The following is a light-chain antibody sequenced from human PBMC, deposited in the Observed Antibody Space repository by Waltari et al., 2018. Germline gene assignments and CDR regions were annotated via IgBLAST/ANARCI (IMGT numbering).Light chain of an antibody. CDR2: KAS. Sequence: DIQMTQSPSTLSASVGDRVTITCRASQSISSWLAWYQQKPGTAPKLLIYKASTLESGVPSRFSGSGSGTEFTLTINRLQPDDFATYYCQQYNGYWTFGQGTKVEIK. CDR3: QQYNGYWT. V-gene: IGKV1-5*03. CDR1: QSISSW. J-gene: IGKJ1*01.